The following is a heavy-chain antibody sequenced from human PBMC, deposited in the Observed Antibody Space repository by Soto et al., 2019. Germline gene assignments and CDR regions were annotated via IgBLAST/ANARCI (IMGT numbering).Heavy chain of an antibody. CDR2: ISWNSGSI. Sequence: LRLSCAASGFTFDDYAMHWVRQAPGKGLEWVSGISWNSGSIGYADSVKGRFTISRDNAKNSLYLQMNSLRAEDTALYYCAKGQLAYYYYYGMDVWGQGTTVTVS. V-gene: IGHV3-9*01. CDR1: GFTFDDYA. CDR3: AKGQLAYYYYYGMDV. D-gene: IGHD6-13*01. J-gene: IGHJ6*02.